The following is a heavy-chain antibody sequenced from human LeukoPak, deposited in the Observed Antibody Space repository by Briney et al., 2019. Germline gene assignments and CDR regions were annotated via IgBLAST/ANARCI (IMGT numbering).Heavy chain of an antibody. J-gene: IGHJ6*04. Sequence: GGSLRLSYAASGFTFSSYSMNWVRQAPGKGLEWVSSISSSSSYIHYADSVRGRFTISRDNAKNSLYLQMNSLRAEDTAVYYCAELGITMIGGVWGKGTTVTISS. D-gene: IGHD3-10*02. CDR1: GFTFSSYS. CDR3: AELGITMIGGV. CDR2: ISSSSSYI. V-gene: IGHV3-21*01.